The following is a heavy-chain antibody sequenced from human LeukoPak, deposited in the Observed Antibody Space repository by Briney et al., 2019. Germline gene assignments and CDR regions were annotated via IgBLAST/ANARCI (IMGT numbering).Heavy chain of an antibody. V-gene: IGHV1-8*03. D-gene: IGHD2-2*03. CDR1: GYTFTSYD. J-gene: IGHJ4*02. CDR3: ARGNYYSRYGYCIYDY. Sequence: ASVKVSCKASGYTFTSYDINWVRQATGQGLEWMGWMNPNSGNTGYAQKFQGRVTITRNTSISTAYMELSSLRSEDTAVYYCARGNYYSRYGYCIYDYWGQGTLVTVSS. CDR2: MNPNSGNT.